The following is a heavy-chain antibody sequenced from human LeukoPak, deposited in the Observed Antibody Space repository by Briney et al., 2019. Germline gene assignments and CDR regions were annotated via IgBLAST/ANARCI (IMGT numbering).Heavy chain of an antibody. CDR1: GFTFSSYA. V-gene: IGHV3-30*04. Sequence: GGSLRLSCAASGFTFSSYAMHWVRQAPGKGLEWVAVISYDGSNKYYADSVKGRFTISRDNSKNSLFLQMNSLRAEDTAVYYCARGRRDGYNLVDAFDIWGQGTMVTVSS. D-gene: IGHD5-24*01. J-gene: IGHJ3*02. CDR3: ARGRRDGYNLVDAFDI. CDR2: ISYDGSNK.